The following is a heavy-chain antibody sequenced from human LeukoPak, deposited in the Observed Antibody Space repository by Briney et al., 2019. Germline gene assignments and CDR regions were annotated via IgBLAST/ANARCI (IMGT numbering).Heavy chain of an antibody. CDR3: VRGYSFGPYGMDV. V-gene: IGHV3-64D*09. J-gene: IGHJ6*02. CDR1: GFPFSSYA. CDR2: ISDSGGST. D-gene: IGHD2-15*01. Sequence: PGGSLRLSCSASGFPFSSYAMHWVRQAPGKGLEYVSAISDSGGSTYYADSVKGRFTISRDNSKNTLYLQMSSLRAEDTAVYFCVRGYSFGPYGMDVRGQGTTVTVSS.